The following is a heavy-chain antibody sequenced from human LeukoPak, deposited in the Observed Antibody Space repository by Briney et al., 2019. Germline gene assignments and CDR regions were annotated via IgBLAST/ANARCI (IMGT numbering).Heavy chain of an antibody. Sequence: GGSLRLSCAASGFISRDYPMSWVRQTLGKGLEWVSSISAGGGGIYYADSVKGRFTVSRDDSKNTLYLQMNSLRVEDTALYYCAKESNGRRFDFDYWGQGTLATVSS. CDR1: GFISRDYP. CDR2: ISAGGGGI. CDR3: AKESNGRRFDFDY. D-gene: IGHD1-26*01. J-gene: IGHJ4*02. V-gene: IGHV3-23*01.